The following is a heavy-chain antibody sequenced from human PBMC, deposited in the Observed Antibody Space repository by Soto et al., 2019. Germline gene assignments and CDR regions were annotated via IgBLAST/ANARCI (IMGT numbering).Heavy chain of an antibody. CDR1: GFTFSSYG. J-gene: IGHJ4*02. CDR2: ISYDGSNK. CDR3: AKGPGSSWYYFDY. D-gene: IGHD6-13*01. V-gene: IGHV3-30*18. Sequence: LRLSCAASGFTFSSYGMHWVRQAPGKGLEWVAVISYDGSNKYYADSVKGRFTISRDNSKNTLYLQMNSLRAEDTAVYYCAKGPGSSWYYFDYWGQGTLVTVSS.